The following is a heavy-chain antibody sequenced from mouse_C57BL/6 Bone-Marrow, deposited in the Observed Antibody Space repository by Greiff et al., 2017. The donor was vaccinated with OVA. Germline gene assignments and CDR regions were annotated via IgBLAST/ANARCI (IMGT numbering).Heavy chain of an antibody. Sequence: DVKLVESGGDLVKPGGSLKLSCAASGFTFSSYGMSWVRQTPDKRLEWVATISSGGSYTYYPDSVKGRFTISRDNAKNTLYLQMSSLKSEDTAMYYCARPGPYGNYLDYWGQGTTLTVSS. D-gene: IGHD2-1*01. J-gene: IGHJ2*01. CDR1: GFTFSSYG. CDR2: ISSGGSYT. V-gene: IGHV5-6*02. CDR3: ARPGPYGNYLDY.